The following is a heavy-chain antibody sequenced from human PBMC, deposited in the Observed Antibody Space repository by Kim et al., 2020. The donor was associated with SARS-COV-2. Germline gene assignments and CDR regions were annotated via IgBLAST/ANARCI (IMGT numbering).Heavy chain of an antibody. J-gene: IGHJ6*03. Sequence: SETLSLTCAVYGGSFSGYYWSWIRQPPGKGLEWIGEINHSGSTNYNPSLKSRVTISVDTSKNQFSLKLSSVTAADTAVYYCARGEWEKERGSTKLGYCSSTSCYRGYYYYYYMDVWGKGTTVTVSS. CDR1: GGSFSGYY. CDR3: ARGEWEKERGSTKLGYCSSTSCYRGYYYYYYMDV. V-gene: IGHV4-34*01. CDR2: INHSGST. D-gene: IGHD2-2*01.